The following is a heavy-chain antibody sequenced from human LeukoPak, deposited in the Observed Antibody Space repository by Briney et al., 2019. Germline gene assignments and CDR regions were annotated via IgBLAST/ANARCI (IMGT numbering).Heavy chain of an antibody. Sequence: GGSLRLSCAASGFTFSSYAMSWVRQAPGKGLEWVSAISGSGGSTYYADSVKGGFTISRDNSKNTLYLQMNSLRAEDTAVYYCAKMVTMVRGVVSFDYWGQGTLVTVSS. D-gene: IGHD3-10*01. CDR2: ISGSGGST. CDR3: AKMVTMVRGVVSFDY. CDR1: GFTFSSYA. V-gene: IGHV3-23*01. J-gene: IGHJ4*02.